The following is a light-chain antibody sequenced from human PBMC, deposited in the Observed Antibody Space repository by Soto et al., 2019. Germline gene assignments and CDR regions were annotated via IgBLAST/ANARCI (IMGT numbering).Light chain of an antibody. Sequence: DIQMTQSPSSLSASVGDRVTITCPASQSISTYLNWYQQKPGKAPKLLIYAASSLQSGVPSRFSGSGSGTDFSLTISSLQPEDFATYYCQQTYSTLRTFGGGTKVDIK. CDR1: QSISTY. CDR2: AAS. CDR3: QQTYSTLRT. V-gene: IGKV1-39*01. J-gene: IGKJ4*01.